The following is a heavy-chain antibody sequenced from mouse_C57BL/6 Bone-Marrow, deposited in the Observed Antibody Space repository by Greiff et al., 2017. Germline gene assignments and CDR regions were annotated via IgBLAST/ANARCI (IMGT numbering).Heavy chain of an antibody. V-gene: IGHV1-85*01. CDR3: ARDYVSSYWYFDV. CDR2: IYPRDGST. J-gene: IGHJ1*03. Sequence: QVQLQQSGPELAKPGASVKLSCKASGYTFTSYDINWVKQRPGQGLEWIGWIYPRDGSTKYNEKFKGKATLTVDTSSSTAYMELHSLTSEDSAVYFCARDYVSSYWYFDVWGTGTTVTVSS. D-gene: IGHD1-1*01. CDR1: GYTFTSYD.